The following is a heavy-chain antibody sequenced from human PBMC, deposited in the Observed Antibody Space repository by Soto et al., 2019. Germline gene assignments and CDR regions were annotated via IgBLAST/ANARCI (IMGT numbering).Heavy chain of an antibody. J-gene: IGHJ4*02. D-gene: IGHD3-22*01. Sequence: SETLSLTCTVSGGSISSSSYYWGWIRQPPGKGLEWVGSIYYSGSTYYNPSLKSRVTISVDTSKNQFSLKLSSVTAADTAVYYCARIYYDSVFDYWGQGTLVTVSS. CDR2: IYYSGST. V-gene: IGHV4-39*01. CDR3: ARIYYDSVFDY. CDR1: GGSISSSSYY.